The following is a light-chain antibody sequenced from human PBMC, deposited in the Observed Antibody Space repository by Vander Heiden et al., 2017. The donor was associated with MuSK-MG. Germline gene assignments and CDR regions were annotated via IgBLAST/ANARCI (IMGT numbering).Light chain of an antibody. V-gene: IGKV1-39*01. Sequence: DIQMTQSPSSLSASVGDRVTITCRASQSISSYLNWYQQKPGKAPKLLIYAASSLQIGVPSRFSGSGSGTDFTLTISSLQPEDFATYYCQQSYSTPLFTFGPGTKVDIK. CDR1: QSISSY. J-gene: IGKJ3*01. CDR3: QQSYSTPLFT. CDR2: AAS.